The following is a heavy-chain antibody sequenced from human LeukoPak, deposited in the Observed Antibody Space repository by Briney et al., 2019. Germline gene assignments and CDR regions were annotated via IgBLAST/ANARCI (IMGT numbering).Heavy chain of an antibody. Sequence: ASVKVSCKVSGYTLTELSMDWVRQAPGKGLEWMGGFDPEDGETIYAQKFQGRVTMTEDTSTDTAYMELSSLRSEDTAVYYCATRVKLLFSLAAFDIWGQGTMVTVSS. CDR3: ATRVKLLFSLAAFDI. V-gene: IGHV1-24*01. CDR2: FDPEDGET. D-gene: IGHD2-2*01. CDR1: GYTLTELS. J-gene: IGHJ3*02.